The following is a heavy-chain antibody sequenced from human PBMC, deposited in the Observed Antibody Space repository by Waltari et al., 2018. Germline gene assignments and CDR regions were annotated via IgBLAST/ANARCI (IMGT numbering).Heavy chain of an antibody. D-gene: IGHD6-13*01. CDR3: ARGIAAAGTGY. J-gene: IGHJ4*02. Sequence: QLQLQESGPGLVKPSETLSLTCTVSGGSISSSSYYWGWIRQPPGKGLEWIGSIYYSGSTYDNPSLKSRVTISVDTSKNQFSLKLSSVTAADTAVYYCARGIAAAGTGYWGQGTLVTVSS. CDR2: IYYSGST. CDR1: GGSISSSSYY. V-gene: IGHV4-39*07.